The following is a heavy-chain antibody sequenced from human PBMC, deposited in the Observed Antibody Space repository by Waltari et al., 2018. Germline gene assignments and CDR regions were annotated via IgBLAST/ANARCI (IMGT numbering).Heavy chain of an antibody. CDR1: GGSFSGYY. CDR3: ARDRGERANDAFDI. Sequence: VQLQQWGAALLKPSETLSPTCAVYGGSFSGYYSAWIRQPPGKGLEWIGSIYYSGSTYYNPSLKSRVTISVDTSKNQFSLKLSSVTAADTAVYYCARDRGERANDAFDIWGQGTMVTVSS. CDR2: IYYSGST. J-gene: IGHJ3*02. V-gene: IGHV4-34*01. D-gene: IGHD1-1*01.